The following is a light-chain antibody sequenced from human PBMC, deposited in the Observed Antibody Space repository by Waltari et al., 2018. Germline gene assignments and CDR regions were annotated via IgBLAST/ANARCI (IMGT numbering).Light chain of an antibody. CDR1: QSLLSSATNKDH. J-gene: IGKJ5*01. CDR2: GAS. V-gene: IGKV4-1*01. CDR3: QQFYSVPVT. Sequence: DIVMTQSLDPLAVPLGERATINCKASQSLLSSATNKDHLAWYQQKPGQPPKLLIYGASTRKSGVPDRFSGSGSGTDFTLTISNLQAEDVAVYYCQQFYSVPVTFGQGTRLEIK.